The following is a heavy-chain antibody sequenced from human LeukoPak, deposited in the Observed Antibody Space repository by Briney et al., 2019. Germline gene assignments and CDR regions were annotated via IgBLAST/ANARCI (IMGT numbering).Heavy chain of an antibody. V-gene: IGHV3-11*01. Sequence: PGGSLRLSCAASGFTFSAYFMGWIRQAPGKGLEWVSYISSSGTSIYYADSVKGRFTISRDNAKNSLYLQMNSLRAEDTAVYYCARESSSSFPSWGQGTLVTVSS. CDR1: GFTFSAYF. CDR2: ISSSGTSI. D-gene: IGHD6-13*01. CDR3: ARESSSSFPS. J-gene: IGHJ5*02.